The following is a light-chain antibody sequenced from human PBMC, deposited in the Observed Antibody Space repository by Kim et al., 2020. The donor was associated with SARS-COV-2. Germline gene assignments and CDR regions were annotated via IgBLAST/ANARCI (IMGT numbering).Light chain of an antibody. J-gene: IGLJ3*02. CDR3: SSYALGRTWV. V-gene: IGLV2-23*02. CDR1: SSDVGNYDL. Sequence: GPSVTLSGMGTSSDVGNYDLVSWYQQRPGKVPQLVISEVSQRPSGVSSRFSGSKSGNTASLTISGLQTEDEADYYCSSYALGRTWVFGGGTQLTVL. CDR2: EVS.